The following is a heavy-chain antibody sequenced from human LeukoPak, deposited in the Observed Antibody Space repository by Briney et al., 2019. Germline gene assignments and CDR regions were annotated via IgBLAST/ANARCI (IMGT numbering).Heavy chain of an antibody. CDR2: ISSSGSTI. V-gene: IGHV3-48*03. J-gene: IGHJ6*03. CDR1: GFTFSSYE. CDR3: AGGATVTTFYYYYYMDV. Sequence: GGSLRLSCAASGFTFSSYEMNWVRQAPGKGLEWVSYISSSGSTIYYADSVKGRFTISRDNAKNSLYLQMNSLRAEDTAVYYCAGGATVTTFYYYYYMDVWGKGTTVTVSS. D-gene: IGHD4-17*01.